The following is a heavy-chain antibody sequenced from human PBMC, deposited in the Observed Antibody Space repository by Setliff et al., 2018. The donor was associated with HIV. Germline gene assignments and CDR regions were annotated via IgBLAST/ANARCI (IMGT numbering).Heavy chain of an antibody. Sequence: ASVKVSCKASGYTFTSYGISWVRQAPGQGLEWMGWISADNGDTNYAQKVQGRVPMTIDTYTSTAYMELRSLRSDDMAVYYCARRGVFDAFDIWGQGTMVTVSS. D-gene: IGHD6-13*01. J-gene: IGHJ3*02. V-gene: IGHV1-18*03. CDR3: ARRGVFDAFDI. CDR2: ISADNGDT. CDR1: GYTFTSYG.